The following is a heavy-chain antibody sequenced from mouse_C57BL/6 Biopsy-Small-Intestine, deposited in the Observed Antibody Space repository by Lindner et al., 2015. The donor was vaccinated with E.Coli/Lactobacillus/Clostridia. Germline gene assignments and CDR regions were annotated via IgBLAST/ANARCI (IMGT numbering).Heavy chain of an antibody. D-gene: IGHD3-2*02. CDR1: GYSFSSYW. J-gene: IGHJ3*01. V-gene: IGHV1-80*01. Sequence: VQLQESGAELVKPGASVKISCKASGYSFSSYWMNWVKQRPGKGLEWIGQIYPGDGDTNHNGKFKGKATLTADKSSSTAYVQLSSLTSEDSAVYFCARKDSSGPFGYWGQGTLVTVSA. CDR3: ARKDSSGPFGY. CDR2: IYPGDGDT.